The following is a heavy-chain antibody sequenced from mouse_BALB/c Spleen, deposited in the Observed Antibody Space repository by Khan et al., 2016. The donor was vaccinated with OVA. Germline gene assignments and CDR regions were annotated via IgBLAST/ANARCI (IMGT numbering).Heavy chain of an antibody. J-gene: IGHJ2*01. D-gene: IGHD1-1*01. CDR2: INPSTGYT. CDR3: ARRGRRWDLDY. V-gene: IGHV1-7*01. Sequence: VQLQQSGAELAKPGASVKMSCKASGYTFINYWILWVKQRPGQGLVWIGYINPSTGYTEYNQNFKDKATLTPDKSSNTAYMQLSSLTPEDSAVYYCARRGRRWDLDYWGQGTTFTVSS. CDR1: GYTFINYW.